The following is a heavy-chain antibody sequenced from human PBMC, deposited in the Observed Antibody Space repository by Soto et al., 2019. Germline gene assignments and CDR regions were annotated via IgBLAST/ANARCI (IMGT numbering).Heavy chain of an antibody. CDR3: AREFGTGSYDFDY. Sequence: PGGSLRLSCGASGFTFRDHYMDWVGQAPGKGLEWVGRIRNKANSYTTEYAASVKGRFTISRDDSKMSVYLEMNSLKSEDTAVYFCAREFGTGSYDFDYWGQGTLVTVSS. CDR2: IRNKANSYTT. D-gene: IGHD1-26*01. J-gene: IGHJ4*02. CDR1: GFTFRDHY. V-gene: IGHV3-72*01.